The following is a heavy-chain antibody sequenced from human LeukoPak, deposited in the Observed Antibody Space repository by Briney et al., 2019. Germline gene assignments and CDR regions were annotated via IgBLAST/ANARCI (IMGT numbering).Heavy chain of an antibody. CDR2: IYTTGNT. CDR1: GGSISSYY. V-gene: IGHV4-4*07. CDR3: ARDARGWSGFDY. D-gene: IGHD3-3*01. J-gene: IGHJ4*02. Sequence: SETLSLTXSVSGGSISSYYWSWIRQPAGKGGEWIGRIYTTGNTDYNPSLKSRVTMSVDTSKNQFSLNLSSVTAADTAVYYCARDARGWSGFDYWGQGTLVTVSS.